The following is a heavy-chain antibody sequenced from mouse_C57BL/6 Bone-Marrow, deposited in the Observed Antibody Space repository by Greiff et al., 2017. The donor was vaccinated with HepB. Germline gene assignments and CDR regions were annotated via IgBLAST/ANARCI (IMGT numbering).Heavy chain of an antibody. CDR2: IYPGGGYT. Sequence: VQLQQSGAELVRPGTSVKMSCKASGYTFTNYWIGWAKQRPGHCLEWIGDIYPGGGYTNYNEKFKGKATLTADKSSSTAYMQFSSLTSEDSAIYYCAREEYGSSPWFAYWGQGTLVTVSA. D-gene: IGHD1-1*01. CDR1: GYTFTNYW. CDR3: AREEYGSSPWFAY. V-gene: IGHV1-63*01. J-gene: IGHJ3*01.